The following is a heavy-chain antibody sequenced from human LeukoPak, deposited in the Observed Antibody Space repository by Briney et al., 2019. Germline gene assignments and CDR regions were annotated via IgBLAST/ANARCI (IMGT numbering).Heavy chain of an antibody. CDR2: ITAGGVIT. Sequence: GGSLRLSCGASGFSFPSYAMSWVRQAPRRGLEWVSLITAGGVITHYTDSVKGRFTIPRDNSKNTLYLQMNSVRAEDTAVYYCAKGKINHDGAVEIWGQGTTVTVSS. V-gene: IGHV3-23*01. D-gene: IGHD1-14*01. CDR3: AKGKINHDGAVEI. J-gene: IGHJ3*02. CDR1: GFSFPSYA.